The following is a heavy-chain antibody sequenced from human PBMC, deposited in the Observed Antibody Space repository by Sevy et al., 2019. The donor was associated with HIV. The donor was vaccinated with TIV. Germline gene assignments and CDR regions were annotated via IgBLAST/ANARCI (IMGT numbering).Heavy chain of an antibody. CDR2: IWHDQINK. D-gene: IGHD3-22*01. J-gene: IGHJ3*01. Sequence: GGSLRLSCAASGFTLNNYGMHWVRQAPGKGLEWVAVIWHDQINKHYADSVKGRFTISRDNSKNTLYLQMNSLRAEDTAVYYCASLPNNYYDTSGSSGDDAFDLWGRGPMVTVSS. CDR3: ASLPNNYYDTSGSSGDDAFDL. V-gene: IGHV3-33*03. CDR1: GFTLNNYG.